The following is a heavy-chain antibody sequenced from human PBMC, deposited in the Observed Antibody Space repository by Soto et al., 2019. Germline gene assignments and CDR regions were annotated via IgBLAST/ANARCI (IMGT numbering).Heavy chain of an antibody. CDR1: GYIFTTYG. CDR2: ISAHNGNT. V-gene: IGHV1-18*01. Sequence: ASVKVSCKGSGYIFTTYGITWVRQAPGQGLEWMGWISAHNGNTNYAQKLQGRVTVTRDTSTSTAYMELRNLRSDDTAVYYCARGRYGDYWGQGALVTVSS. D-gene: IGHD1-1*01. CDR3: ARGRYGDY. J-gene: IGHJ4*02.